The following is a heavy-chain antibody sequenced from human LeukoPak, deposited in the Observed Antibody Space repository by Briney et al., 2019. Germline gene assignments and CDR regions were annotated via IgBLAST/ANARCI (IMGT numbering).Heavy chain of an antibody. D-gene: IGHD2-2*01. J-gene: IGHJ6*03. V-gene: IGHV3-9*03. CDR1: GFSFDVYA. CDR2: ISWNSGSI. CDR3: AKDGGRGSSSYYYYMDV. Sequence: PGRSLRLACAAAGFSFDVYAMHWVRQAPGEGLEWVSGISWNSGSIGYADSVQGRFTISRDNAKNSLYLQMNSLRAEDMALYYCAKDGGRGSSSYYYYMDVWGKGTTVTVSS.